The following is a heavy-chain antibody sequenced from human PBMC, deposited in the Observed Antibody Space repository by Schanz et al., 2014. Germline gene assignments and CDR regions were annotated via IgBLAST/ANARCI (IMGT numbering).Heavy chain of an antibody. CDR3: AREVGLYDRGWFDP. CDR2: IVPIAGST. J-gene: IGHJ5*02. Sequence: QVQLVQSGAEVKKPGSPVKVSCKSSGGTFSSYAISWVRQAPGQGLEWMGRIVPIAGSTNYAQRFQGRVTITADKSSDTAYMELSSLRSEDTAVYYCAREVGLYDRGWFDPWGQGTLVTVSS. CDR1: GGTFSSYA. D-gene: IGHD3-22*01. V-gene: IGHV1-69*04.